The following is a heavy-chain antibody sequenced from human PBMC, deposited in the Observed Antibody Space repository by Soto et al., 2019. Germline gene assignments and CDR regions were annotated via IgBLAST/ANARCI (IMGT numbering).Heavy chain of an antibody. J-gene: IGHJ6*02. Sequence: QGQLVQSGAEVKKPGASVKVSCKASGYTFTRYGISWVRQAPGQGLKWMGWISGYNGDTKYAKKFQGRVTMTVDTSTTTAYMELRSLSSDDRAVYYCAKNGQPPYYYYGMDVWGQGTTVTVSS. CDR3: AKNGQPPYYYYGMDV. D-gene: IGHD2-8*01. CDR1: GYTFTRYG. CDR2: ISGYNGDT. V-gene: IGHV1-18*01.